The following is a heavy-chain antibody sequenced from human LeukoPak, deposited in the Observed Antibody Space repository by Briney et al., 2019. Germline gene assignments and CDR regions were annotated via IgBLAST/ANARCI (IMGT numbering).Heavy chain of an antibody. CDR2: ISAYNGHT. CDR3: ARDISMVRGVITHYHYYGMDV. D-gene: IGHD3-10*01. Sequence: ASVKVSCKASGYTFTSYGISWVRQAPGQGLEWMGWISAYNGHTQYAQKFQGRVTMTRDTSTSTAYMELRSLRSDDTAVYYCARDISMVRGVITHYHYYGMDVWGQGTTVTVSS. J-gene: IGHJ6*02. CDR1: GYTFTSYG. V-gene: IGHV1-18*01.